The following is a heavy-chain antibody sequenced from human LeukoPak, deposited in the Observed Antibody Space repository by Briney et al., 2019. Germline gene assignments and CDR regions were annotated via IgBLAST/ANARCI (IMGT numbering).Heavy chain of an antibody. CDR3: ARNPSLHIVVVTAIDY. V-gene: IGHV4-39*01. J-gene: IGHJ4*02. Sequence: SGTLSLTCTVSGDSISSSSYYWGWIRQPPGKGLEWIGNINYSGRTYYNPSLKSRVTISVDTSMNQFSLKLSSVTAADTAVYYCARNPSLHIVVVTAIDYWGLGTLVTVSS. CDR2: INYSGRT. CDR1: GDSISSSSYY. D-gene: IGHD2-21*02.